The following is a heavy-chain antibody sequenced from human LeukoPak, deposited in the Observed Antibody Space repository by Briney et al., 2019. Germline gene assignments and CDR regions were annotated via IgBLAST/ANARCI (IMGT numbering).Heavy chain of an antibody. D-gene: IGHD6-19*01. Sequence: GRSLRLSCAASGFTFSSYAMHWVRQAPGKGPEWVAVISYDGSNKYYADSVKGRFTISRDNSKNTLYLQMNSLKAEDTAVYYCARDSSGWLYYFDYWGQGTLVTVSS. J-gene: IGHJ4*02. V-gene: IGHV3-30-3*01. CDR1: GFTFSSYA. CDR2: ISYDGSNK. CDR3: ARDSSGWLYYFDY.